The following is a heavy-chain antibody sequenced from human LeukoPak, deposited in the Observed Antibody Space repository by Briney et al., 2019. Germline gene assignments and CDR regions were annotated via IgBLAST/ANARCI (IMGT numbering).Heavy chain of an antibody. CDR2: INHSGST. Sequence: GSLRLSCAASGFTFSNYWSWIRQPPGKGLEWIGEINHSGSTNYNPSLKSRVTISVDTSKNQFSLKLSSVTAADTAVYYCASRAIQLRNFDYWGQGTLVTVSS. D-gene: IGHD5-18*01. J-gene: IGHJ4*02. CDR3: ASRAIQLRNFDY. CDR1: GFTFSNY. V-gene: IGHV4-34*01.